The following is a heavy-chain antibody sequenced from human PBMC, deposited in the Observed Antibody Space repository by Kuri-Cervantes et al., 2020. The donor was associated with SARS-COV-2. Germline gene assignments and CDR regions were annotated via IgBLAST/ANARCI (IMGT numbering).Heavy chain of an antibody. CDR1: GGPFSDYY. J-gene: IGHJ6*02. D-gene: IGHD4-23*01. CDR3: ARGGGNEDYYYGMDV. CDR2: INHSGNT. V-gene: IGHV4-34*01. Sequence: SETLSLTCAVYGGPFSDYYWSWVRQPPGKGLEWIGEINHSGNTNYDPSLKSRVTISIDTSKNQFSLKLSSVTAADTAVYYCARGGGNEDYYYGMDVWGQGTTVTVSS.